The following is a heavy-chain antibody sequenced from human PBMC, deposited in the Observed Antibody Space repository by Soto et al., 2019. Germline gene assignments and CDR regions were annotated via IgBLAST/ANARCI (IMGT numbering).Heavy chain of an antibody. CDR2: ISSSSSTI. J-gene: IGHJ4*02. CDR1: GFTFSSYS. CDR3: ASYGIAARGGFDY. V-gene: IGHV3-48*02. Sequence: EVQLVESGGGLVQPGGSLRLSCAASGFTFSSYSMNWVRQASGKGLEWVSYISSSSSTIYYADSVKGRFTISRDNAKNSLYLQMYSLRDEDTALFPCASYGIAARGGFDYWGQGLLVTVSS. D-gene: IGHD6-6*01.